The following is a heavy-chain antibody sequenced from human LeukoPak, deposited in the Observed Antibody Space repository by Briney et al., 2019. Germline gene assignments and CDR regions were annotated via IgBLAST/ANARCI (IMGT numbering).Heavy chain of an antibody. CDR1: GFTFSSYG. Sequence: GGSLRLSCAASGFTFSSYGMSWVRQAPGKGLEWVSAISGSGGSTYYADSVKGRFTISRDNSKNTLYLQMNSLRAEDTAVYYCAKDSYYDSSGLDPFDYWGQGTLVTVSS. CDR3: AKDSYYDSSGLDPFDY. D-gene: IGHD3-22*01. J-gene: IGHJ4*02. V-gene: IGHV3-23*01. CDR2: ISGSGGST.